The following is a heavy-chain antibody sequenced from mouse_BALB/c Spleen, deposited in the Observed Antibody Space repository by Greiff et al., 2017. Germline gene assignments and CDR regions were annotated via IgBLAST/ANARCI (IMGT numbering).Heavy chain of an antibody. CDR2: IYPGDGDT. D-gene: IGHD2-4*01. Sequence: VQLQQSGAELARPGASVKLSCKASGYTFTSYWMQWVKQRPGQGLEWIGAIYPGDGDTRYTQKFKGKATLTADKSSSTAYMQLSSLASEDSAVYYCARGITFDYWGQGTTLTVSS. CDR3: ARGITFDY. V-gene: IGHV1-87*01. CDR1: GYTFTSYW. J-gene: IGHJ2*01.